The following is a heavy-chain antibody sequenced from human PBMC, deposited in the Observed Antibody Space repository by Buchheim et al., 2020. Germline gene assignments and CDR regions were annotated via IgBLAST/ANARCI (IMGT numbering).Heavy chain of an antibody. D-gene: IGHD6-6*01. CDR3: ARSYSSSSVYYYGMDV. V-gene: IGHV1-46*01. CDR2: INPNGGST. J-gene: IGHJ6*02. Sequence: QVQLVQSGAGVKKPGASVKVSCKASGYTLTRYYMHWVRQAPGQGLEWMGIINPNGGSTNYGQRFQGRVNMTRETYTRTVYMELSFLRSEDTAVYYCARSYSSSSVYYYGMDVWGQGTT. CDR1: GYTLTRYY.